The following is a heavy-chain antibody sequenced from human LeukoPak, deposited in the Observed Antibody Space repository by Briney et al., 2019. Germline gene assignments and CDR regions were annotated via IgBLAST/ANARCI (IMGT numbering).Heavy chain of an antibody. CDR2: IYYSGST. Sequence: KTSETLSLTCTVSGGSISSYYWSWIRQPPGKGLEWIGYIYYSGSTNYNPSLKSRVTISVDTSKNQFSLKLSSVTAADTAVYYCARDTSSSRPLYDFWSGYYPNWFDPWGQGTLVTVSS. CDR1: GGSISSYY. J-gene: IGHJ5*02. V-gene: IGHV4-59*01. D-gene: IGHD3-3*01. CDR3: ARDTSSSRPLYDFWSGYYPNWFDP.